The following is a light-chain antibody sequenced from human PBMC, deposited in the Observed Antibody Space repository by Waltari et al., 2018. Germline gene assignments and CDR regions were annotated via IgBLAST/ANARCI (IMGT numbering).Light chain of an antibody. CDR1: GCAVGGYNY. CDR3: CSYAGSYTLAI. J-gene: IGLJ2*01. Sequence: QSALSQPRPVHGSPGQPVTISCTGTGCAVGGYNYALWYQQHPGKAPKLMIYDVSKRRSGVPDRFSGSKSGNTASLTISGLQAEDEADYYCCSYAGSYTLAIFGGGTKLTVL. V-gene: IGLV2-11*01. CDR2: DVS.